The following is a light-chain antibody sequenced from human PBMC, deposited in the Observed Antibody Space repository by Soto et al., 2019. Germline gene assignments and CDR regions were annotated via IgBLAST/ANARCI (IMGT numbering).Light chain of an antibody. V-gene: IGKV2-28*01. Sequence: DIVMTQSPLSLPVTPGEPASISCRSSQSLLHSNGYNCLDWYLQKPGQSPQLLTYLGSNRASGVPDRFSGSGSGTDFTLKISRVEADDVGVYYCVQALQSPVTFGGGTKVEIK. CDR1: QSLLHSNGYNC. J-gene: IGKJ4*01. CDR3: VQALQSPVT. CDR2: LGS.